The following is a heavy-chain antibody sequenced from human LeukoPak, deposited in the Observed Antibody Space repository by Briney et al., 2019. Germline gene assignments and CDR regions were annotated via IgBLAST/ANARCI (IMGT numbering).Heavy chain of an antibody. CDR1: GYTFTSYG. D-gene: IGHD4-11*01. V-gene: IGHV1-18*01. Sequence: ASVKVSCKASGYTFTSYGISWVRQAPGQGLEWMGWISAYNGNTNYAQKLQGRVTMTTDTSTSTAYMELRSLRSDDTAVYYCARDHASNDYSNLGWFDPWGQGTLVTVSS. CDR3: ARDHASNDYSNLGWFDP. J-gene: IGHJ5*02. CDR2: ISAYNGNT.